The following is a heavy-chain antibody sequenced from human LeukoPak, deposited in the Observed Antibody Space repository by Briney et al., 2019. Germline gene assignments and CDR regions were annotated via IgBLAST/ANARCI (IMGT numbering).Heavy chain of an antibody. D-gene: IGHD6-13*01. CDR1: GFTFSSYE. Sequence: GGPLRLSCAASGFTFSSYEMNWVRQAPGKGLEWGSYISSSGSTIYYADSVKGRFTISRDNAKNSLYLQMNSLRAEDTGVYYCATHSSSGYYFDYWGQGTLVTVSS. CDR2: ISSSGSTI. V-gene: IGHV3-48*03. CDR3: ATHSSSGYYFDY. J-gene: IGHJ4*02.